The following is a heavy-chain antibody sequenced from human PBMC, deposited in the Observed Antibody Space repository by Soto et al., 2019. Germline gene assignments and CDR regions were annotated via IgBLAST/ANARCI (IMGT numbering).Heavy chain of an antibody. J-gene: IGHJ6*04. D-gene: IGHD3-10*01. CDR2: IVVGSGNT. CDR3: AALPGGYYRRDV. CDR1: GFTFTSSA. V-gene: IGHV1-58*02. Sequence: ASVKVSCKASGFTFTSSAMQWVRQARGQRLEWIGWIVVGSGNTNYAQKFQERVTITRDMSTSTAYMELSSLRSEDTAVYYCAALPGGYYRRDVWGKGTTVTVSS.